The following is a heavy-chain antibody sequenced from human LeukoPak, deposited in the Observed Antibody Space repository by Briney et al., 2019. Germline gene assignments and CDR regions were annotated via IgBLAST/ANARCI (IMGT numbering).Heavy chain of an antibody. Sequence: SKTLTLTCAVYGGSFSGYYWRWIRQPPGKGLEWIGDINHSGSNNYDPSLMSRFTISLDTSKNQLLLRLSSVTAADTAVYYCARGLGSWYFHFPFDPWGQGTLVTVSS. V-gene: IGHV4-34*01. CDR1: GGSFSGYY. CDR2: INHSGSN. CDR3: ARGLGSWYFHFPFDP. J-gene: IGHJ5*02. D-gene: IGHD6-13*01.